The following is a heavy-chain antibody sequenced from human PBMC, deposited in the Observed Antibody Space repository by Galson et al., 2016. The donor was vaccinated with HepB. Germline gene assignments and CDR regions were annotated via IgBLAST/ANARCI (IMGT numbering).Heavy chain of an antibody. CDR1: GFTFSSYW. J-gene: IGHJ6*02. CDR2: INSDGSST. CDR3: AGDNVLRYFDWTTLNYYYGMDV. Sequence: SLRLSCAASGFTFSSYWMHWVRQAPGKGLVWVSRINSDGSSTSYADSVKGRITISRDNAKNTLYLPMNSLRAEDTAVYYCAGDNVLRYFDWTTLNYYYGMDVWGQGTTVTVSS. V-gene: IGHV3-74*01. D-gene: IGHD3-9*01.